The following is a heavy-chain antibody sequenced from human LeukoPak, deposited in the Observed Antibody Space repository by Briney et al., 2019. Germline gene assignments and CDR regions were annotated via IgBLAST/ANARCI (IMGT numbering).Heavy chain of an antibody. D-gene: IGHD1-1*01. CDR1: GGSVSSGTYY. V-gene: IGHV4-61*01. Sequence: SEPLSLTCIVSGGSVSSGTYYWSWIRQPPGRGLEWIGYIYYSGSTNYNPSLKSRVTISVDTSKNQCSLKLSSVTAADTAVYYCARDRVRGNANPYFDYWGQGTLVTVSS. CDR2: IYYSGST. CDR3: ARDRVRGNANPYFDY. J-gene: IGHJ4*02.